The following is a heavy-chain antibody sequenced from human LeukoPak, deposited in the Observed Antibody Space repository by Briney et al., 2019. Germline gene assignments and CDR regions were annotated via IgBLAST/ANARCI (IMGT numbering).Heavy chain of an antibody. Sequence: SETLSLTCTVSGGSISSSSYYWGWVRQPPGKGLEWIGSIYYSGSTYYNPSLKSRVTISLDTSKNQFSLKLSSVTAADTAVYYCARAASIAADYWGQGTLVTVSS. CDR1: GGSISSSSYY. J-gene: IGHJ4*02. V-gene: IGHV4-39*07. CDR2: IYYSGST. CDR3: ARAASIAADY. D-gene: IGHD6-6*01.